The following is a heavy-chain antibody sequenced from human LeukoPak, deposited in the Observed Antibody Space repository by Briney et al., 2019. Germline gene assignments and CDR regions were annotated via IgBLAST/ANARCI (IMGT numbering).Heavy chain of an antibody. CDR1: GYTFTSYY. Sequence: ASVKVSCKASGYTFTSYYMHWVRQAPGQGLEWMGIINPSGGSTSYAQKFQGRVTITADESTSTAYMELSSLRSEDTVVYYCATKGAYGSGSYFLYYGMDVWGQGTTVTVSS. CDR3: ATKGAYGSGSYFLYYGMDV. J-gene: IGHJ6*02. CDR2: INPSGGST. V-gene: IGHV1-46*01. D-gene: IGHD3-10*01.